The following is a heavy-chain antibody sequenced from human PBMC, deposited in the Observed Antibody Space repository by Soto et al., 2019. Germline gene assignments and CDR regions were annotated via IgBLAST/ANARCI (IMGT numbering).Heavy chain of an antibody. CDR3: TRYDGYTICGRLDN. D-gene: IGHD5-18*01. J-gene: IGHJ4*02. CDR2: IITDFGTK. V-gene: IGHV1-69*01. CDR1: GDTFNSYV. Sequence: QVQLVQSGPEVKKPGSSVNVSCNASGDTFNSYVITWVRQAPGQGLEWLGAIITDFGTKSYAQNFQDRLTITADEAATTDHMELRNLKSDDTAMYYYTRYDGYTICGRLDNWGQGTLVNVSS.